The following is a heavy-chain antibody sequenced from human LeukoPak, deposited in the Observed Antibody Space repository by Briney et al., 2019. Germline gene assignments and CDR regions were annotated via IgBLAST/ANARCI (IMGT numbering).Heavy chain of an antibody. J-gene: IGHJ4*02. D-gene: IGHD4-17*01. V-gene: IGHV4-59*01. CDR1: GGSISSYY. Sequence: PSETLSLTCTVSGGSISSYYRSWIRQPPGKGLEWIGYIYYSGSTNYNPSLKSRVTISVDTSKNQFSLKLSSVTAADTAVYYCARGRGDYALRYFDYWGQGTLVTVSS. CDR3: ARGRGDYALRYFDY. CDR2: IYYSGST.